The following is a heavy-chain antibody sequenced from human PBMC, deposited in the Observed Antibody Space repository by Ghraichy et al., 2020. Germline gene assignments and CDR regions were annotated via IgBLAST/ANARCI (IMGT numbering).Heavy chain of an antibody. CDR1: GGSFSGYY. J-gene: IGHJ3*02. CDR3: ARDSDWLNIRAFDI. V-gene: IGHV4-34*01. CDR2: INHSGST. D-gene: IGHD3/OR15-3a*01. Sequence: SETLSLTCAVYGGSFSGYYWSWIRQPPGKGLEWIGEINHSGSTNYNPSLKSRVTISVDTSKNQFSLKLSSVTAADTAVYYCARDSDWLNIRAFDIWGQGTMVTVSS.